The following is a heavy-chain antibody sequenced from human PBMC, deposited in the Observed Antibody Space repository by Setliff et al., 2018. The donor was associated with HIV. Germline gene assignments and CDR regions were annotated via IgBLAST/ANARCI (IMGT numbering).Heavy chain of an antibody. Sequence: NPSETLSLTCTVSGGSISSGGYYWSWIRQPAGKGLEWIERINTRGSTNYNPSLKSRVTTSVDTSNHQFSLKLSSVTAADTAVYYCARDNRGYSYGWLFDYWGQGTLVTVSS. CDR2: INTRGST. CDR3: ARDNRGYSYGWLFDY. D-gene: IGHD5-18*01. J-gene: IGHJ4*02. CDR1: GGSISSGGYY. V-gene: IGHV4-61*02.